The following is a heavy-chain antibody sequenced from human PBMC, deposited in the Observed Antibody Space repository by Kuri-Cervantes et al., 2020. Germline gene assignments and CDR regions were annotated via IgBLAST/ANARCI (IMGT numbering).Heavy chain of an antibody. CDR2: ISWNSGSI. D-gene: IGHD1-26*01. CDR1: GFTFDDYA. CDR3: AKDGGSSLPDYYGMDV. V-gene: IGHV3-9*01. J-gene: IGHJ6*02. Sequence: GGSLRLSCAASGFTFDDYAMHWVRQAPGKGLEWVSGISWNSGSIGYADSVKGRFTISRDNAKNSLYLQMNSLRAEDTALYYCAKDGGSSLPDYYGMDVWGQGTTVTVSS.